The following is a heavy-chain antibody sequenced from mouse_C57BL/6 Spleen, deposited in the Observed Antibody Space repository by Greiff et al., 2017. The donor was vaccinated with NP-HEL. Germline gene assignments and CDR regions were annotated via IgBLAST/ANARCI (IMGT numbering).Heavy chain of an antibody. V-gene: IGHV1-85*01. CDR3: ARGDYDEGRRFYAMDY. CDR2: IYPRDGST. CDR1: GYTFTSYD. J-gene: IGHJ4*01. D-gene: IGHD2-4*01. Sequence: QVQLQQSGPELVKPGASVKLSCKASGYTFTSYDINWVKQRPGQGLEWIGWIYPRDGSTKYNEKFKGKATLTVDTSSSTAYMELHSLTSEDSAVYFCARGDYDEGRRFYAMDYWGQGTSVTVSS.